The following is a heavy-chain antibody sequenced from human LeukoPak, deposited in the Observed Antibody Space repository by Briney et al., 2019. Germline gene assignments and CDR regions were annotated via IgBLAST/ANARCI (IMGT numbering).Heavy chain of an antibody. V-gene: IGHV3-23*01. CDR2: ISGSGGST. D-gene: IGHD6-13*01. CDR1: GFTFSSYA. J-gene: IGHJ4*02. CDR3: AKGVAAAGRAYFFDF. Sequence: GGSLRLSCEASGFTFSSYAMSWVRQVPGKGLEWVSAISGSGGSTYYADSVKGRFTISRDNSKNTLFLQMNSLRAEDTALYYCAKGVAAAGRAYFFDFWGQGTLVTVSS.